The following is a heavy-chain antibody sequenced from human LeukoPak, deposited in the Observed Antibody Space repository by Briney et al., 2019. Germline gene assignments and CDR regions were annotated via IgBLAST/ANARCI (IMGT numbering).Heavy chain of an antibody. V-gene: IGHV3-23*01. J-gene: IGHJ4*02. CDR2: ISGSGGGT. CDR3: AKWRYFDWGYFDY. Sequence: GGSLRLSCAASGFTFSSYAMSWVRQAPGKGLEWVSAISGSGGGTYYADSVKGRFTISRDNSKNTLYLQMNSLRAEDTAVYYRAKWRYFDWGYFDYWGQGTLVTVSS. D-gene: IGHD3-9*01. CDR1: GFTFSSYA.